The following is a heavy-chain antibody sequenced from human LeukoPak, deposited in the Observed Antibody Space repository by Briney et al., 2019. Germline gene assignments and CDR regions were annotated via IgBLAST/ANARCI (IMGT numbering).Heavy chain of an antibody. CDR1: GFTFSSYW. Sequence: GGSLRLSCAASGFTFSSYWMSWVRQAPGKGLEWVANIKQDGSENYYVDSVKGRFTISRDNAKNSLYLQMNSLRAEDTAVYYCARLVGATTGSFVAFDYWGQGTLVTVSS. V-gene: IGHV3-7*01. D-gene: IGHD1-26*01. CDR2: IKQDGSEN. J-gene: IGHJ4*02. CDR3: ARLVGATTGSFVAFDY.